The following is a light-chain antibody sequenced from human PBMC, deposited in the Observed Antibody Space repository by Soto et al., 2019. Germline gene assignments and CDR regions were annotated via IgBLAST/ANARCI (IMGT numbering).Light chain of an antibody. V-gene: IGLV4-69*01. CDR2: LTRDGSH. CDR3: QTWGTGIRV. J-gene: IGLJ3*02. Sequence: QPVPTQSPSASASLGASGQLTCTLSSGHSTYAIAWHQQQPEKGPRYLMKLTRDGSHTKGDGIPDRFSGSSSGAERYLTISSLQSEDEADYYCQTWGTGIRVFGGGTKLTVL. CDR1: SGHSTYA.